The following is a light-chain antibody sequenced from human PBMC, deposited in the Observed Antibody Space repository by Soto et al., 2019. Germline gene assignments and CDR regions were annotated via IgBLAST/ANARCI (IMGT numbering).Light chain of an antibody. CDR3: QQYNNLPPN. V-gene: IGKV3-15*01. Sequence: EIVMTQSPATLSVSPGERATLSCRASQSVSSNLAWYQQKPGQAPRLLIYGASTRATGIPARFSGSGSGTDFTLTISSLQSEDFAVYYCQQYNNLPPNFRQGTRLEIK. J-gene: IGKJ5*01. CDR2: GAS. CDR1: QSVSSN.